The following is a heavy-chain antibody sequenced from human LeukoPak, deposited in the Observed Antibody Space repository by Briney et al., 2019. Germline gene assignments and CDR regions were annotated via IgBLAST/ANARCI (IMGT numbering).Heavy chain of an antibody. V-gene: IGHV4-59*01. D-gene: IGHD1-1*01. Sequence: PSETLSLTCTVSGGSISSYYWSWIRQPPGKGLELIGYIYYSGTTNYNPSLKSRVTISVDTSKNQFSLKLSPVTAADTAVYYCARVSWFPGTSYYYMDVWGKGTTVTVSS. CDR3: ARVSWFPGTSYYYMDV. J-gene: IGHJ6*03. CDR2: IYYSGTT. CDR1: GGSISSYY.